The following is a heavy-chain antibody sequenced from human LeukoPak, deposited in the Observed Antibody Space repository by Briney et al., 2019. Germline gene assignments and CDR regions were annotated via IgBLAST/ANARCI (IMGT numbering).Heavy chain of an antibody. CDR3: AKDPPRIVGAFDY. V-gene: IGHV3-23*01. CDR2: ISGSGGST. J-gene: IGHJ4*02. Sequence: PGGSLRLSCVASGFTFGKYWMSWVRQAPGKGLEWVSAISGSGGSTYYADSVKGRFTISRDNSKNTLYLQMNSLRAEDTAVYYCAKDPPRIVGAFDYWGQGTLVTVSS. D-gene: IGHD1-26*01. CDR1: GFTFGKYW.